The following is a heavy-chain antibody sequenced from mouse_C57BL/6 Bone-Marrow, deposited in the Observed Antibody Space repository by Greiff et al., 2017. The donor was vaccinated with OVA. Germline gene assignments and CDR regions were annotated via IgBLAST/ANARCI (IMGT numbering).Heavy chain of an antibody. CDR3: AGPTVVARGGFVY. CDR2: INPNNGGT. V-gene: IGHV1-26*01. Sequence: EVQLQQSGPELVKPGASVKISCKASGYTFTDYYMNWVKQSHGKSLEWIGDINPNNGGTSYNQKFKGKATLTVDKSSSTAYMELRSLTSEDSAVYYCAGPTVVARGGFVYGGQGTLVTVSA. CDR1: GYTFTDYY. J-gene: IGHJ3*01. D-gene: IGHD1-1*01.